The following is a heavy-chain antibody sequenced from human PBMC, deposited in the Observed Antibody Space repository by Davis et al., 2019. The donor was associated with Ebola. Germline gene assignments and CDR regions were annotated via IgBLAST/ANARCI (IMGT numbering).Heavy chain of an antibody. J-gene: IGHJ4*02. V-gene: IGHV4-39*01. Sequence: SETLSPTCPVSGGSISSSTYYWGWIRQPPGKGLEWIGSIYYSGSTYYNPSLKSRVTISVDTSKNQFSLKLSSVTAADTAVYYCARSPNIWHLDYWGQGTLVTVSS. CDR3: ARSPNIWHLDY. CDR1: GGSISSSTYY. D-gene: IGHD2/OR15-2a*01. CDR2: IYYSGST.